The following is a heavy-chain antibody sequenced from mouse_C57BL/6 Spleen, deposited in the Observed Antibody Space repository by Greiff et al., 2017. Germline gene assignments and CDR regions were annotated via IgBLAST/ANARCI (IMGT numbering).Heavy chain of an antibody. CDR1: GYTFTSYW. Sequence: VKLQQPGAELVKPGASVKLSCKASGYTFTSYWMHWVKQRPGQGLEWIGMIHPNSGSTNYNEKFKSKATLTVDKSSSTAYMQLSSLTSEDSAVYYCARSGTTREGFDYWGQGTTLTVSS. D-gene: IGHD1-1*01. CDR3: ARSGTTREGFDY. CDR2: IHPNSGST. V-gene: IGHV1-64*01. J-gene: IGHJ2*01.